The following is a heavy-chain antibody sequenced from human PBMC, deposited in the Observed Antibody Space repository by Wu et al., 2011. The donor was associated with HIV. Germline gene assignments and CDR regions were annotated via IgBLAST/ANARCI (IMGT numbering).Heavy chain of an antibody. J-gene: IGHJ4*02. Sequence: QVQLVQSGAEVKKPGSSVKVSCKASGATFSSYAISWVRQAPGQGLEWMGRIIPIFGTANYAQKFQGRVTITTDESTSTAYMELSSLRSEDTAVYYCARDSSSWYGLRYFDYWGQGTLVTVSS. CDR1: GATFSSYA. D-gene: IGHD6-13*01. CDR2: IIPIFGTA. V-gene: IGHV1-69*18. CDR3: ARDSSSWYGLRYFDY.